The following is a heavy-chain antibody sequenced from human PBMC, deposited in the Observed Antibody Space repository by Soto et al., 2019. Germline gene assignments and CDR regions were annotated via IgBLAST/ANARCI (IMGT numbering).Heavy chain of an antibody. V-gene: IGHV3-7*03. CDR3: ARAAAMLGYYYYYMDV. D-gene: IGHD2-2*01. CDR1: GFTFSSYW. CDR2: IKHDGSEK. Sequence: GGSLRLSCAASGFTFSSYWMSWVRQAPGKGLEWVANIKHDGSEKYYVDSVKGRFTISRDNSKNTLYLQMNSLRAEDTAVYYCARAAAMLGYYYYYMDVWGKGTTVTVSS. J-gene: IGHJ6*03.